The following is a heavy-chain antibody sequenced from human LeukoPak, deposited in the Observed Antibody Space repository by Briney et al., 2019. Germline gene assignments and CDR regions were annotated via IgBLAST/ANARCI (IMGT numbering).Heavy chain of an antibody. CDR2: INPNSGGT. D-gene: IGHD3-3*01. J-gene: IGHJ4*02. Sequence: EASVKVSCKASGYTFTGYYMHWVRQAPGQGLEWMGWINPNSGGTNYAQKFQGRVTMTEDTSTDTAYMQLSSLRSEDTAVYYCATGDFWSGPHDYWGQGTLVTVSS. V-gene: IGHV1-2*02. CDR3: ATGDFWSGPHDY. CDR1: GYTFTGYY.